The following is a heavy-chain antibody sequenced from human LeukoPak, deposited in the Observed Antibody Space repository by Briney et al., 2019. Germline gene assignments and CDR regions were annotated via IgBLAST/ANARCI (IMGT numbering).Heavy chain of an antibody. CDR1: GFTVSSNY. Sequence: GGSLRLSCAASGFTVSSNYMSWVRQAPGKGLEWVSVIYSGGSTYYADSVKGRSTISRHNSKNTLYLQMNSLRAEDTAVYYCARGQYQLPKQSYYYYYGMDVWGQGTTVTVSS. D-gene: IGHD2-2*01. CDR3: ARGQYQLPKQSYYYYYGMDV. CDR2: IYSGGST. J-gene: IGHJ6*02. V-gene: IGHV3-53*04.